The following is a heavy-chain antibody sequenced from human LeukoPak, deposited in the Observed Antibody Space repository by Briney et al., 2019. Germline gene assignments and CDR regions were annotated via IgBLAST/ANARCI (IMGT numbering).Heavy chain of an antibody. CDR2: IIPIFGTA. V-gene: IGHV1-69*13. Sequence: SVKVSCKASGGTFSSYAISWVRQAPGQGLEWMGGIIPIFGTANYAQKFQGRVTITADESTSTAYMELSSLRSVDTAVYYCARDLVGYYYDVGFDPWGQGTLVTVSS. CDR3: ARDLVGYYYDVGFDP. D-gene: IGHD3-22*01. J-gene: IGHJ5*02. CDR1: GGTFSSYA.